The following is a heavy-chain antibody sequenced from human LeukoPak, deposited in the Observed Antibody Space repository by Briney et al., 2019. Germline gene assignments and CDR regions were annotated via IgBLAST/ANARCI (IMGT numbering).Heavy chain of an antibody. Sequence: GGSLRLSCAASGFTFSSYWMSWVRQAPGKGLEGVANIKQDGSEKYYVDSVKGRFTISRDNAKNSLYLQMKSLRAEDTAVYYCARVGVVPAAMVRAFDIWGQGTMVTVSS. CDR2: IKQDGSEK. CDR1: GFTFSSYW. CDR3: ARVGVVPAAMVRAFDI. V-gene: IGHV3-7*01. J-gene: IGHJ3*02. D-gene: IGHD2-2*01.